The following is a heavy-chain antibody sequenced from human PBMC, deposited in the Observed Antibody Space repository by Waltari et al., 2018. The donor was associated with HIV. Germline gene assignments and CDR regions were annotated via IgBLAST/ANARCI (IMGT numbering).Heavy chain of an antibody. CDR1: GGSISSYY. J-gene: IGHJ2*01. CDR3: ARDPRPYWYFDL. V-gene: IGHV4-59*01. Sequence: QVQLQESGPGLVKPSETLSLTCTVSGGSISSYYWSWIRQPPGKGLEWIGYIYYSGSTNYNPARKRRVTISVDTSKNQFSLKLSSVTAADTAVYYCARDPRPYWYFDLWGRGTLVTVSS. CDR2: IYYSGST.